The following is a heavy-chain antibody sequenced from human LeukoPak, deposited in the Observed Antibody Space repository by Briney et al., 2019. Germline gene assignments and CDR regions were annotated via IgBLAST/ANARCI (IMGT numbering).Heavy chain of an antibody. J-gene: IGHJ4*02. Sequence: SVKVSCKASGFTFTSSAMQWVRQARGQRLEWIGWIVVGSGNTNYAQKFQERVTITRDMSTSTAYMELSSLRSEDTAVYYCAKFDYYGSGSAGMFFDYWGQGTLVTVSS. CDR1: GFTFTSSA. CDR3: AKFDYYGSGSAGMFFDY. V-gene: IGHV1-58*02. CDR2: IVVGSGNT. D-gene: IGHD3-10*01.